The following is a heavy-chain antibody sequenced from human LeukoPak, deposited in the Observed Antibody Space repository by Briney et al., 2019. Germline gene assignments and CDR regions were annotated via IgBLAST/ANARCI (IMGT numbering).Heavy chain of an antibody. CDR3: ARQYDSSGYSAFDT. J-gene: IGHJ3*02. D-gene: IGHD3-22*01. V-gene: IGHV3-30*03. CDR2: ISYDGSNK. Sequence: GGSLRLSCAASGFTFSSYGMHWVRQAPGKGLEWVAVISYDGSNKFYADSVKGRFTISRDNSKNTLYLQMNSLRAEDTAVYYCARQYDSSGYSAFDTWGQGTMVTVSS. CDR1: GFTFSSYG.